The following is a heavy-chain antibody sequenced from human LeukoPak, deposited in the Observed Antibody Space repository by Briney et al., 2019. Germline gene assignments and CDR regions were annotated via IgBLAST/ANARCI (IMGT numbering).Heavy chain of an antibody. V-gene: IGHV1-18*01. Sequence: ASVKVSCTAAGYTFTSYGISWVRQAPGQGLEWMGWISAYNGNTNYAQKLQGRVTMTTDTSTSTAYMELRSLRSDDTAVYYCARSRDSSGYYLRFDYWGQGTLVTVSS. J-gene: IGHJ4*02. CDR2: ISAYNGNT. CDR1: GYTFTSYG. CDR3: ARSRDSSGYYLRFDY. D-gene: IGHD3-22*01.